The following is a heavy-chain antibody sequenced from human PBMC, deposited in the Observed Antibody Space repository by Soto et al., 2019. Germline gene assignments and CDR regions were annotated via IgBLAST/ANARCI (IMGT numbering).Heavy chain of an antibody. J-gene: IGHJ6*02. CDR2: IYSSGAT. V-gene: IGHV3-53*02. D-gene: IGHD5-18*01. CDR3: ARVDTYDYYYAMDV. CDR1: VFTVTSNY. Sequence: EVQLVETGGGLIQPGGSLSLSCAASVFTVTSNYMNWVRQPPGKGLEWVSIIYSSGATYYADSVNGRFTIYRDKSKNTLYLQMRNLRAEDTAIYYCARVDTYDYYYAMDVWGQGTTVTVSS.